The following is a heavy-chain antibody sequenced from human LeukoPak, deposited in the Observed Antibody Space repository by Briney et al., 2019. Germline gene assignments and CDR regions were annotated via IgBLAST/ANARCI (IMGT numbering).Heavy chain of an antibody. Sequence: PGGSLRLSCAASGFTFSSYSMNWVRQAPGKGLEWVSSISSGSSYIYYADSVKGRFTISRDNAKNSLYLQMNSLRAEDTAVYYCARDPRIAAASDYWGQGTLVTVSS. CDR2: ISSGSSYI. V-gene: IGHV3-21*01. J-gene: IGHJ4*02. CDR3: ARDPRIAAASDY. D-gene: IGHD6-13*01. CDR1: GFTFSSYS.